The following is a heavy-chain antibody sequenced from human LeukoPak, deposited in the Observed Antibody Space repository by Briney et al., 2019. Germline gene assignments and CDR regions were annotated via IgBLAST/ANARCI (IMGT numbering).Heavy chain of an antibody. CDR2: ISWNSGSI. Sequence: GGSLRLSCAASGFTFDDYAMHWVRQAPGKGLEWVSGISWNSGSIGYADSVKGRFTISRDNAKNSLYLQMNSLRAEDTALYYCAKIRYYYDSSGYPPRDAFDIWGQGTMVTVSS. J-gene: IGHJ3*02. CDR1: GFTFDDYA. D-gene: IGHD3-22*01. CDR3: AKIRYYYDSSGYPPRDAFDI. V-gene: IGHV3-9*01.